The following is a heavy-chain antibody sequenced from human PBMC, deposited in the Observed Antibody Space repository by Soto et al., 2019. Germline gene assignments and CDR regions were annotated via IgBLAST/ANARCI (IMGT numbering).Heavy chain of an antibody. CDR2: IVVGSGNT. Sequence: SLKVSCKASGFTFTSSAMQWVRQARGQRLEWIGWIVVGSGNTNYAQKFQERVTITRDMSTSTAYMELSSLRSEDTAVYYCAAELNRITIFEVVSFVDVWGKGTTVTVSS. V-gene: IGHV1-58*02. D-gene: IGHD3-3*01. J-gene: IGHJ6*04. CDR3: AAELNRITIFEVVSFVDV. CDR1: GFTFTSSA.